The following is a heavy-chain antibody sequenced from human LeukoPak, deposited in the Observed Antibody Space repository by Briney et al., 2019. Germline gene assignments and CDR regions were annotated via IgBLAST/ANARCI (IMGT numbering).Heavy chain of an antibody. V-gene: IGHV4-34*01. D-gene: IGHD6-13*01. Sequence: SETLSLTCAVYGGSFSVYCWSWIRQPPGKGLEWIGEINHSGSTNYNPSLKSRVTISVDTSKNPFSLKLSPVTAADTAVYYCARGPALPLSLAATGIFDYWGQGTLVTVSS. CDR2: INHSGST. CDR3: ARGPALPLSLAATGIFDY. CDR1: GGSFSVYC. J-gene: IGHJ4*02.